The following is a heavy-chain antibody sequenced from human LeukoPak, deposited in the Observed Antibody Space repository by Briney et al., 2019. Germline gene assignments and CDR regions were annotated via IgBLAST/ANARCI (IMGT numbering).Heavy chain of an antibody. CDR3: ARVREMATSSFAFDL. CDR2: INPRRGST. Sequence: GASVKVSCKASGYTFTGYYMHWVRQAPGQALEWMGMINPRRGSTNYLETLQGRMTMTSDTSTSTLYMELSSLRFEDTAMYYCARVREMATSSFAFDLWGQGTMVTISS. CDR1: GYTFTGYY. V-gene: IGHV1-46*04. J-gene: IGHJ3*01. D-gene: IGHD5-24*01.